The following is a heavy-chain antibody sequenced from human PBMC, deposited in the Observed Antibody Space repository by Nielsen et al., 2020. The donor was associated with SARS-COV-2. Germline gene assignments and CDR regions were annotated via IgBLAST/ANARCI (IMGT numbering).Heavy chain of an antibody. CDR3: ARVAGRVVVTAPIDS. J-gene: IGHJ4*02. Sequence: GGSLRLSCAASGFTFSNYGMHWVRQAPGKGLEWLATISHDGSKKYYADSVRGRFTISRDNSENTLSLQVNSLRSEDTAVFYCARVAGRVVVTAPIDSWGQGALVTVSP. D-gene: IGHD2-21*02. CDR1: GFTFSNYG. V-gene: IGHV3-30*03. CDR2: ISHDGSKK.